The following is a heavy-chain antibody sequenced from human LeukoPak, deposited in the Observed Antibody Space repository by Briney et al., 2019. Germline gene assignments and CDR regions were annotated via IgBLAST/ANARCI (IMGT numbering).Heavy chain of an antibody. D-gene: IGHD3-16*01. Sequence: GSLRLSCAASGFTVSSNYMSWVRQAPGKGLEWVSVIYSGGSTYYADSVKGRFTISRDNSKNTLYLQMNSLRAEDTAVYYCARLDYVWGSSTFDYWGQGTLVTVSS. V-gene: IGHV3-53*01. J-gene: IGHJ4*02. CDR2: IYSGGST. CDR3: ARLDYVWGSSTFDY. CDR1: GFTVSSNY.